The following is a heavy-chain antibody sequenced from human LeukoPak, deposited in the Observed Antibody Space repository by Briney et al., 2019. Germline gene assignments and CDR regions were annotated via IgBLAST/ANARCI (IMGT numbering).Heavy chain of an antibody. CDR3: ATEAPRSYYFDY. CDR2: VYATGGVA. J-gene: IGHJ4*02. CDR1: GHTLTNYH. V-gene: IGHV1-46*01. Sequence: ASVKVSCTASGHTLTNYHIHWVRQAPGQGVEWMGAVYATGGVAINTQTFPVRVTMTRDTSTGTVYMELSSLRFEDTAIYYCATEAPRSYYFDYWGQGIQVTVSS.